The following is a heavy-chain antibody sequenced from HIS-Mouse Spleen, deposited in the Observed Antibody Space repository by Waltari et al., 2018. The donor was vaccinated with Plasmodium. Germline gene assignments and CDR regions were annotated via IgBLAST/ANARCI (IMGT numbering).Heavy chain of an antibody. CDR3: ARDPATGAFDI. CDR2: IYYSGST. D-gene: IGHD5-12*01. J-gene: IGHJ3*02. V-gene: IGHV4-39*07. CDR1: GGSISSSSYY. Sequence: QLQLQESGPGLVKPSETLSLTCTVSGGSISSSSYYWGWIRQPPGKGLEWIGSIYYSGSTYYNPSLKSRVTISVDTSKNQFSLKLSSVTAADTAVYYCARDPATGAFDIWGQGTMVTVSS.